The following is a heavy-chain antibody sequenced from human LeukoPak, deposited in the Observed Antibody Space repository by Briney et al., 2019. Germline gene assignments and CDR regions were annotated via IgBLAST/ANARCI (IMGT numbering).Heavy chain of an antibody. Sequence: PGRSLRLSCAASGFTFDDYAMHWVRQAPGKGLEWVSGISWNSGSIGYADSVKGRFTISRDNAKNSLYLQMNSLRAEDTALYYCAKDRTMIVVHDAFDIWGQGTMVTVSS. CDR1: GFTFDDYA. CDR3: AKDRTMIVVHDAFDI. D-gene: IGHD3-22*01. CDR2: ISWNSGSI. V-gene: IGHV3-9*01. J-gene: IGHJ3*02.